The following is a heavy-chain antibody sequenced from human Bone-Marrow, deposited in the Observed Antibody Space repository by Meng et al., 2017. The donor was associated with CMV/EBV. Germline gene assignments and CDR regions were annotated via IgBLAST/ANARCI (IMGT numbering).Heavy chain of an antibody. CDR3: ARGLVVVAAAITWWFDP. CDR2: INPSGGST. CDR1: GYTFTSYY. D-gene: IGHD2-2*02. V-gene: IGHV1-46*01. J-gene: IGHJ5*02. Sequence: ASVKVSCKASGYTFTSYYMHWVRQAPGQGLEWMGIINPSGGSTSYAQKFQGRVTMTRDTSTSTVYMELSSLRSEDTAVYYCARGLVVVAAAITWWFDPWGQGTLVTVSS.